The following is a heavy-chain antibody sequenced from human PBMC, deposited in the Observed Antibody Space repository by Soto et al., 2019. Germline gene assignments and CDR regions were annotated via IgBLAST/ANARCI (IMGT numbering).Heavy chain of an antibody. D-gene: IGHD6-19*01. CDR1: GFTFSNYA. CDR2: ISGSGGST. V-gene: IGHV3-23*01. Sequence: EVQLLESGGGLVQPGGSLRLSCAASGFTFSNYAMNWVRQAPGKGLEWVSVISGSGGSTYYADSVKGRFTISRDNSKNTLYLQMNCLRAEDTAVYYCASRNSGWYFDHWGQGTLVTVSS. CDR3: ASRNSGWYFDH. J-gene: IGHJ4*02.